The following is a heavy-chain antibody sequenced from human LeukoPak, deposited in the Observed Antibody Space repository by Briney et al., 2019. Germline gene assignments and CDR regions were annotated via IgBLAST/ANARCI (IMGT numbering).Heavy chain of an antibody. CDR3: ARDHLRGVVVVPAAIAGFDY. Sequence: GGSLRLSCAASGFTFSSYWMHWVRQAPGKGLVWVSRINSDGSSTSYADSVKGRFTISRDNAKITLDLQMNSLRAEDTAVYYCARDHLRGVVVVPAAIAGFDYWGQGTLVTVSS. D-gene: IGHD2-2*01. CDR2: INSDGSST. V-gene: IGHV3-74*01. J-gene: IGHJ4*02. CDR1: GFTFSSYW.